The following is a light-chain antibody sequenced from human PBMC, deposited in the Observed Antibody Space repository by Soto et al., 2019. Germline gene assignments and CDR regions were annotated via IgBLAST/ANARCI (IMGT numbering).Light chain of an antibody. CDR1: SSNIGTNT. Sequence: LAQPPSASGTPGQRVTISCSGRSSNIGTNTVHWYQQLPGTAPKVLIYSNNQRPSGVPDRFSGSKSGTSASLAISGLQSEDEADYYCAAWDESLAAEVFGPGTKVTVL. CDR2: SNN. CDR3: AAWDESLAAEV. V-gene: IGLV1-44*01. J-gene: IGLJ1*01.